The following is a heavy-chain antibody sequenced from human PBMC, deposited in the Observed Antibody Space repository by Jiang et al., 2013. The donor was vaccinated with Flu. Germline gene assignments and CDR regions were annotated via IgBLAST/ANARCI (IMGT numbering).Heavy chain of an antibody. D-gene: IGHD2-21*02. CDR3: ARDLVGYCGGDCYSS. Sequence: GLVKPSETLSLTCTVSGDSITNYYWSWIRQPPGKGLEWIAYVHYTGSANYNPSLKSRVTISVDTSKNQFSLKLASVTAADTAVYYCARDLVGYCGGDCYSSWGQGTLVTVSS. V-gene: IGHV4-59*01. J-gene: IGHJ5*02. CDR2: VHYTGSA. CDR1: GDSITNYY.